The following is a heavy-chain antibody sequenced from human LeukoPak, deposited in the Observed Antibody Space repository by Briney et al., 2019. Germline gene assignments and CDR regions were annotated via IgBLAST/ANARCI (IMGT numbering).Heavy chain of an antibody. J-gene: IGHJ5*02. Sequence: NPSETLSLTCAVYGGSFSGYYWSWIRQPPGKGLEWIGEINHSGSTNYNPSLKSRVTISVDTSKNQFSLKLSSVTAADTAVYYCAICLTGYCSSTSCYSGFDPWGQGTLVTVSS. CDR3: AICLTGYCSSTSCYSGFDP. CDR2: INHSGST. V-gene: IGHV4-34*01. CDR1: GGSFSGYY. D-gene: IGHD2-2*02.